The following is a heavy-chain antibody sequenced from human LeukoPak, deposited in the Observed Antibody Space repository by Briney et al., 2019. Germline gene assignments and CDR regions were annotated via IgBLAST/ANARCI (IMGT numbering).Heavy chain of an antibody. CDR2: IYYSGST. CDR1: GGSFSGYY. D-gene: IGHD5-18*01. Sequence: SETLSLTCAVYGGSFSGYYWSWIRQPPGKGLEWIGSIYYSGSTYYNPSLKSRVTISVDTSKNQFSLKLSSVTAADTAVYYCARGDDTAMVTGHPFDYWGQGTLVTVSS. V-gene: IGHV4-34*01. J-gene: IGHJ4*02. CDR3: ARGDDTAMVTGHPFDY.